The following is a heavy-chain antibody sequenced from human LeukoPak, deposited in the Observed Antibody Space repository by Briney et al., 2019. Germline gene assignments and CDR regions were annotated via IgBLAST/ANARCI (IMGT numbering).Heavy chain of an antibody. D-gene: IGHD3-10*01. V-gene: IGHV4-34*01. Sequence: SETLSLTCAVYGGSFSGYYWSWIRQPPGKGLEWIGEINHSGSTNFNPSLKSRVTISVDTSKNQFSLKLNSMTAADTAVYFCARGSGSGNYVLDYWGQGTLVTVSS. CDR3: ARGSGSGNYVLDY. J-gene: IGHJ4*02. CDR1: GGSFSGYY. CDR2: INHSGST.